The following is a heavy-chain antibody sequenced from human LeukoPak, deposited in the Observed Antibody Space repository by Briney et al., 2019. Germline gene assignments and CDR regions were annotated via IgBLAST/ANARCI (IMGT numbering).Heavy chain of an antibody. Sequence: SETLSLTCTVSGGSIRSYYWSWIRQPPGKGLEWIGYISNTGSTNYNPSLESRVTISVDTSKNQFSLKLTSVTAADTAVYYCAKVGRGDYVWGSYSFDYWGQGTLVTVSS. CDR2: ISNTGST. J-gene: IGHJ4*02. CDR3: AKVGRGDYVWGSYSFDY. D-gene: IGHD3-16*01. V-gene: IGHV4-59*01. CDR1: GGSIRSYY.